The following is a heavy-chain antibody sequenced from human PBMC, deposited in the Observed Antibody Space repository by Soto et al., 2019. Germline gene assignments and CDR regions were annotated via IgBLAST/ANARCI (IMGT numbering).Heavy chain of an antibody. Sequence: EVQVVETGGGLIQPGGSLRLSCAASGFNVSSNYINWVRQAPGKGLEWVSIIYGAFRKYYADSVNGRFTVSRDSSKNIVYLQMDSLRVDDTAVYYCARDSRKFPPYHYARDVWGQGTAVTVSS. CDR3: ARDSRKFPPYHYARDV. J-gene: IGHJ6*02. V-gene: IGHV3-53*02. CDR1: GFNVSSNY. CDR2: IYGAFRK.